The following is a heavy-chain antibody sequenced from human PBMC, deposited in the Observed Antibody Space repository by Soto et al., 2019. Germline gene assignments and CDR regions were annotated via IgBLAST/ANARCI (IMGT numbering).Heavy chain of an antibody. D-gene: IGHD6-13*01. J-gene: IGHJ6*02. CDR3: ARGPRALPGILRYTSNWYRENDV. CDR2: IDHSGST. V-gene: IGHV4-34*01. Sequence: PSETLSLTCAVYGGSLSGYYWNWIRQPPGEGLEWIGRIDHSGSTNYNPSLKSRVTISLDTSKNQFSLKLTSVTAADTAVYYCARGPRALPGILRYTSNWYRENDVWGQGTTVTVSS. CDR1: GGSLSGYY.